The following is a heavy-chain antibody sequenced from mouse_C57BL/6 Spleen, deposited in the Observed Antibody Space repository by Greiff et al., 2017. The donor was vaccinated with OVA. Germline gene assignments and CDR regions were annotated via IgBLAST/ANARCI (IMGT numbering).Heavy chain of an antibody. CDR3: ARDGAARAWFAY. J-gene: IGHJ3*01. CDR1: GFTFSSYA. CDR2: ISDGGSYT. V-gene: IGHV5-4*01. D-gene: IGHD6-1*01. Sequence: EVQGVESGGGLVKPGGSLKLSCAASGFTFSSYAMSWVRQTPEKRLEWVATISDGGSYTYYPDNVKGRFTISRDNAKNNLYLQMSHLKSEDTALYYWARDGAARAWFAYWGQGTLVTVSA.